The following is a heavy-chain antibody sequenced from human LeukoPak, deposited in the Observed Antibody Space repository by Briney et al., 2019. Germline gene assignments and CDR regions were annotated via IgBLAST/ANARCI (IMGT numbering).Heavy chain of an antibody. CDR2: ISSSGDIT. CDR3: AKDRPNYYESNGHYYRRDGDY. Sequence: GGSLRLSCAASRLTFDNYAMSWVRQAPGEGPGWVSSISSSGDITFYSDSVKGRLTISRDNSKYALYLQMNSLRADDAAVYYCAKDRPNYYESNGHYYRRDGDYWGQGTLVTVSS. V-gene: IGHV3-23*01. D-gene: IGHD3-22*01. J-gene: IGHJ4*02. CDR1: RLTFDNYA.